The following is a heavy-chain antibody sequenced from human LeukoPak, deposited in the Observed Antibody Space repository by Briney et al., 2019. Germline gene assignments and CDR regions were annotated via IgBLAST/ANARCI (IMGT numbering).Heavy chain of an antibody. CDR3: AKSAVRGLPVLGN. CDR1: GFTFSTYG. CDR2: LRYDGSNK. Sequence: GGSLRLSCVASGFTFSTYGMHWVRQAPGKGLEWVAFLRYDGSNKFYADSVKGRFTISRDNSKNTLYLQINSLRVEDTAVYYCAKSAVRGLPVLGNWGQGTLVTVSS. D-gene: IGHD2-21*02. V-gene: IGHV3-30*02. J-gene: IGHJ4*02.